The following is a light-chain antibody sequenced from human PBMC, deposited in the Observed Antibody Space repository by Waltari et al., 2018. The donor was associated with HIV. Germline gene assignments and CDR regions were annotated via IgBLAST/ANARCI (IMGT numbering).Light chain of an antibody. CDR2: WAS. J-gene: IGKJ4*01. Sequence: DILMTQSPNSLAVSLGERATINCRSSRTLVHSPDSRNCLAWYQQKPGQSPKLLIYWASTRASGVPDRFSGSGSGTNFSLTISTLQTGDVALYYCQQYCSLGPTFGGGTKVEIK. V-gene: IGKV4-1*01. CDR3: QQYCSLGPT. CDR1: RTLVHSPDSRNC.